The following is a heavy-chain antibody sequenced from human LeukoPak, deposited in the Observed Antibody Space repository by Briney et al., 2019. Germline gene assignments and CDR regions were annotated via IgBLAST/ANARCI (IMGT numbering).Heavy chain of an antibody. J-gene: IGHJ4*02. D-gene: IGHD7-27*01. CDR3: AIDPNWGTHS. CDR1: GFTFSSYA. Sequence: GGSLRLSCAASGFTFSSYAMSWVRQAPGKGLEWVSITSGSGGSTHYADSVRGRFTISRDNSKNALYLQMNSLRVEDTAVYYCAIDPNWGTHSWGQGVLVTVSS. CDR2: TSGSGGST. V-gene: IGHV3-23*01.